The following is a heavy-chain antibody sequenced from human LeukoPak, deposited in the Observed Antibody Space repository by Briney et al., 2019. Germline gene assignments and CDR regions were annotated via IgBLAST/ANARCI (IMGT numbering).Heavy chain of an antibody. J-gene: IGHJ6*02. CDR2: ISYDGSNK. Sequence: GSLRLSCAASGFSLSSYGMHWVRQAPGKGLEWVAFISYDGSNKYYADSVKGRFTISRDNSKNTLYLQMNSLRAEDTAVYYCAKENEEDIWFGELLYYYYGMDVWGQGTTVTVSS. CDR1: GFSLSSYG. V-gene: IGHV3-30-3*01. D-gene: IGHD3-10*01. CDR3: AKENEEDIWFGELLYYYYGMDV.